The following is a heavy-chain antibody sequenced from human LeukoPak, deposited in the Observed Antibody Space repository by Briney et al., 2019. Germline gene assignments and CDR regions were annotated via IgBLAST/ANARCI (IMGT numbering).Heavy chain of an antibody. D-gene: IGHD3-16*01. CDR2: IYTSGST. J-gene: IGHJ6*03. Sequence: SQTLSLTCTVSGGSISSGSYYWSWIRQPAGKGLEWIGRIYTSGSTNYNPSLKSRVTISVDTSKNQFSLKLSSVTAADTAVYYCARDRGTTFGKYYYYYMDVWGKGTTVTVSS. CDR3: ARDRGTTFGKYYYYYMDV. CDR1: GGSISSGSYY. V-gene: IGHV4-61*02.